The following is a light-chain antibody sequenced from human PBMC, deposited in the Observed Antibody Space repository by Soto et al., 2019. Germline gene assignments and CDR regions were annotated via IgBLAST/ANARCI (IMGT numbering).Light chain of an antibody. J-gene: IGLJ1*01. V-gene: IGLV7-46*01. CDR3: LLFYNGPCV. CDR1: TXAVNNGHY. Sequence: QAVVTQEHSLTVSPGGTVTLTCGSSTXAVNNGHYPHWLQQKPGQAPRTLIFDTHNKPSWTPARFSGSLLGGKAALTLSGAQPEDEAEYYCLLFYNGPCVYGPGTKVTVL. CDR2: DTH.